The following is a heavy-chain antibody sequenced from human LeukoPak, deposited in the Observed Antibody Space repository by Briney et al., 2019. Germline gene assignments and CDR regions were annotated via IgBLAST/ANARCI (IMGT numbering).Heavy chain of an antibody. V-gene: IGHV1-8*01. Sequence: GASVKVSCKASGYTFTSYDINWVRQATGQGLEWMGWMNPNSGNTGYAQKFQGRVTMTRNTSISTAYMELSSLRSEDTAVYYCARVLPPLWFGEPGAFDIWGQGTMVTVSS. CDR1: GYTFTSYD. D-gene: IGHD3-10*01. J-gene: IGHJ3*02. CDR2: MNPNSGNT. CDR3: ARVLPPLWFGEPGAFDI.